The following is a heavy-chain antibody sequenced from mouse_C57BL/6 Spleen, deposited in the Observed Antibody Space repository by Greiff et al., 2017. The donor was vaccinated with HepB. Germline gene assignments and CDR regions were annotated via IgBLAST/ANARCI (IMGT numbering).Heavy chain of an antibody. D-gene: IGHD2-12*01. Sequence: VQLQQSGAELVKPGASGRISCKASGSAFGASGMNGGRRRPGKGLGWIGQIYPGDGDTNYNGKFKGKATLTADKSSSTAYMQLSSLTSEDSAVYFCARDYKEYAMDYWGQGTSVTVSS. V-gene: IGHV1-80*01. CDR2: IYPGDGDT. CDR1: GSAFGASG. CDR3: ARDYKEYAMDY. J-gene: IGHJ4*01.